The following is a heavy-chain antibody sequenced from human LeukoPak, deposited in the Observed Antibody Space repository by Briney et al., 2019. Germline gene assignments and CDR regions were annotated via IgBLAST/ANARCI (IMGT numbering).Heavy chain of an antibody. CDR2: ISGSGGST. CDR3: AKLGTYDSRGYYFLFDS. J-gene: IGHJ4*02. Sequence: GGSLRLSCAASGFTFSSYAMSWVRQAPGKGLEWVSAISGSGGSTYYADSVKGRFTISRDNSRNTLSLQKNSLGAQDTAVYYCAKLGTYDSRGYYFLFDSWGRGTRVTVSS. V-gene: IGHV3-23*01. CDR1: GFTFSSYA. D-gene: IGHD3-22*01.